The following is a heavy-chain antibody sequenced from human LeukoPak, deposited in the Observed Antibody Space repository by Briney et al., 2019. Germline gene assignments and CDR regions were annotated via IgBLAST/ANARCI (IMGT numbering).Heavy chain of an antibody. J-gene: IGHJ6*03. V-gene: IGHV3-43*02. CDR1: GFTFDDYA. Sequence: GGSLRLSCAASGFTFDDYAMHWVRQAPGKGLEWVSLISGDGGSTDYADSVKGRFTISRDNSKNSLYLQMNSLRTEDTALYYCAKDSPAPNKDYYDSSRSNMDVWGKGTTVTVSS. CDR3: AKDSPAPNKDYYDSSRSNMDV. D-gene: IGHD3-22*01. CDR2: ISGDGGST.